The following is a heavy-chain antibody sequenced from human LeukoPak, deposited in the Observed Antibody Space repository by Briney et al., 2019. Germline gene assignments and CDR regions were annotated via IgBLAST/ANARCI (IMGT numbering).Heavy chain of an antibody. CDR2: IIPIFGTA. V-gene: IGHV1-69*13. CDR1: GGTFSSYA. CDR3: ARHPDGYNYHFDY. Sequence: ASVKVSCKAPGGTFSSYAISWVRQAPGQGLEWMGGIIPIFGTANYAQKFQGRVTITADESTSTAYMELSSLRSEDTAVYYCARHPDGYNYHFDYWGQGTLVTVSS. J-gene: IGHJ4*02. D-gene: IGHD5-24*01.